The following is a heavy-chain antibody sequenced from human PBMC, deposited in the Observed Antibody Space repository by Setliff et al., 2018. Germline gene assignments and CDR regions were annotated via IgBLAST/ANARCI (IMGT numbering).Heavy chain of an antibody. D-gene: IGHD3-3*01. CDR1: GFTFSSYS. CDR2: ISSSSSYI. CDR3: ARATLTIFGVVTPFDY. Sequence: GASVKVSCAASGFTFSSYSMNWVRQAPGKGLEWVSSISSSSSYIYYADSVKGRFTISRDNAKNSLYLQMNSLRAEDTAVYYCARATLTIFGVVTPFDYWGQGTLVTVSS. J-gene: IGHJ4*02. V-gene: IGHV3-21*01.